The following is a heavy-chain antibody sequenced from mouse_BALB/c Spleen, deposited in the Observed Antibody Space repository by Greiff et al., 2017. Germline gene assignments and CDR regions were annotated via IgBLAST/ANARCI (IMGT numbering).Heavy chain of an antibody. D-gene: IGHD2-2*01. CDR2: IYPYNGGT. CDR1: GYTFTDYN. Sequence: EVQLQQSGPELVKPGASVKISCKASGYTFTDYNMHWVKQSHGKSLEWIGYIYPYNGGTGYNQKFKSKATLTVDNSSSTAYMELRSLTSEDSAVYYCAYGYDFFDYWGQGTTLTVSS. V-gene: IGHV1S29*02. J-gene: IGHJ2*01. CDR3: AYGYDFFDY.